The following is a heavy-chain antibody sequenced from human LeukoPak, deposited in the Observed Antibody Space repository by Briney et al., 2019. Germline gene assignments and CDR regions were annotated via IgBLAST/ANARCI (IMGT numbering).Heavy chain of an antibody. D-gene: IGHD6-13*01. Sequence: PGGSLRLSCAASGFTFSSYAMSWVRQAPGKGLEWVSAISGSGGSTYYADPVKGRFTISRDNSKNTLYLQMNSLRAEDTAVYYCAKSLAAAGISYYFDYWGQGTLVTVSS. CDR2: ISGSGGST. V-gene: IGHV3-23*01. CDR3: AKSLAAAGISYYFDY. J-gene: IGHJ4*02. CDR1: GFTFSSYA.